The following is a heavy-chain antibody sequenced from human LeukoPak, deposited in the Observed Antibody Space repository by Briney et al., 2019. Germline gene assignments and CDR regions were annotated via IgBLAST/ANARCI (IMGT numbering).Heavy chain of an antibody. CDR2: IYYSGST. V-gene: IGHV4-39*07. Sequence: SETLSLTCTVSGGSISSSSYYWGWIRQPPGKGLEWIGSIYYSGSTNYNPSLKSRVTISVDTSKNQFSLKLSSVTAADTAVYYCARVYDGYFDYWGQGTLVTVSS. CDR3: ARVYDGYFDY. D-gene: IGHD3-3*01. CDR1: GGSISSSSYY. J-gene: IGHJ4*02.